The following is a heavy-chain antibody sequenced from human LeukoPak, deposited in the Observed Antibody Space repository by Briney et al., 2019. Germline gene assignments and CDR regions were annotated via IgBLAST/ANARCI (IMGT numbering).Heavy chain of an antibody. J-gene: IGHJ5*02. V-gene: IGHV4-34*01. CDR3: ARMGKYYDFWSGRNWFDP. CDR1: GGSFSGYY. Sequence: PSETLSLTCAVYGGSFSGYYWSWIRQPPGKGLEWIGEINHSGSTNYNQSLTSRDTRSVDTSKNQYSLKLSSVTAADTAVYYGARMGKYYDFWSGRNWFDPWGQGTLVTVSS. D-gene: IGHD3-3*01. CDR2: INHSGST.